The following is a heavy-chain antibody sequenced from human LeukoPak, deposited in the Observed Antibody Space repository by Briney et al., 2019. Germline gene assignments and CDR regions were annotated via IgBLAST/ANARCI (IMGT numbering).Heavy chain of an antibody. CDR3: ARDPSYCSGGICYPYFDD. J-gene: IGHJ4*02. CDR1: GFTFDDYG. V-gene: IGHV3-20*04. CDR2: ISSNGGTT. D-gene: IGHD2-15*01. Sequence: GGSLRLSCAASGFTFDDYGMSWVRQAPGKGLEWVSGISSNGGTTGYADSVKGRFTISRDNGKNSVYLQMNSLRAEDTALYYCARDPSYCSGGICYPYFDDWGQGTLVTVSS.